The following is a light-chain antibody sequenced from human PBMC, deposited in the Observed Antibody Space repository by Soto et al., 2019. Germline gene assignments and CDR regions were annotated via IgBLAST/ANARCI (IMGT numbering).Light chain of an antibody. J-gene: IGKJ1*01. Sequence: DIQMTQSPSSVSASVGDRVTITCRASQSISSYLNWYQQKPGKAPKLLIYAASSLQSGVPSRFSGSGSGTDFTLTISSLQPEDFATYYCQQYRTYPRTFGQGTKVDIK. CDR2: AAS. CDR3: QQYRTYPRT. V-gene: IGKV1-39*01. CDR1: QSISSY.